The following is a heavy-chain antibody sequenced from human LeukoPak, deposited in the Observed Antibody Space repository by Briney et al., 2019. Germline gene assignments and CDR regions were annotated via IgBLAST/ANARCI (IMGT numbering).Heavy chain of an antibody. CDR3: ARKPTGSLLDY. D-gene: IGHD1-26*01. V-gene: IGHV1-18*01. J-gene: IGHJ4*02. CDR2: ISANNGNT. Sequence: ASVKVSCKASGYTFTSYGISWVRQAPGQGLEWMGWISANNGNTDYAQKFQGRVTMTTDTSTSTAYMELRGLRSDDTAVYYCARKPTGSLLDYWGQGTLVTVSS. CDR1: GYTFTSYG.